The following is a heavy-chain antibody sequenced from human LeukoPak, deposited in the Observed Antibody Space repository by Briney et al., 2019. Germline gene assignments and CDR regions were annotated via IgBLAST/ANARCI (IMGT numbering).Heavy chain of an antibody. Sequence: GASVKVSCKASGYTFTSYGISWVRQAPGQGLEWMGWISAYNGNTNYAQKLQGRVTMTTDTSTSTAYMELRGLRSDDTAVYYCARGSIVVVPAAIDFDYWGQGTLVTVSS. J-gene: IGHJ4*02. V-gene: IGHV1-18*01. CDR1: GYTFTSYG. CDR3: ARGSIVVVPAAIDFDY. CDR2: ISAYNGNT. D-gene: IGHD2-2*01.